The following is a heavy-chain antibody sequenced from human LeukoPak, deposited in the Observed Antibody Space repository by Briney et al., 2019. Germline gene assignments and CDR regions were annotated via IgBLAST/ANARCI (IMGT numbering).Heavy chain of an antibody. CDR3: AKGLTVAGIDY. V-gene: IGHV3-48*03. J-gene: IGHJ4*02. Sequence: GGSLRLSCAASGFTFSSYEMNWVRQAPGKGLEWVSYISSSGSTIYYADSVKGRFIISRDNAKNSLYLQMNSLRAEDTAVYYCAKGLTVAGIDYWGQGTLVTVSS. D-gene: IGHD6-19*01. CDR2: ISSSGSTI. CDR1: GFTFSSYE.